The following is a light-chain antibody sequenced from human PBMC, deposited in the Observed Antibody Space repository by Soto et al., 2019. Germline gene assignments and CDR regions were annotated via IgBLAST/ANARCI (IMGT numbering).Light chain of an antibody. J-gene: IGLJ1*01. Sequence: SALTQPPSASGSPGQSVAISCTGTSSDGGGYNYVSWYQQHPGKAPKLMIYEVNKRPSGVPDRFSGSKSGNTASLTVSGLQAEDEADYYCSSYAGSSNVFGTGSNVTVL. CDR3: SSYAGSSNV. CDR2: EVN. V-gene: IGLV2-8*01. CDR1: SSDGGGYNY.